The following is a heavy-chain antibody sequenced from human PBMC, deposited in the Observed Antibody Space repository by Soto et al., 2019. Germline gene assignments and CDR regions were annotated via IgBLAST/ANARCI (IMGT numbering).Heavy chain of an antibody. D-gene: IGHD3-10*01. J-gene: IGHJ4*02. V-gene: IGHV3-15*01. CDR3: AADLPNYGSGERDY. CDR2: IRSGGRT. Sequence: EVQLVESGGGLVKPGGSLRLSCAASGFTFSGAWMTWVRQAPGKGLEWVGRIRSGGRTDYTAPVKGRFAISRDDSENMVFLQMDSLKAEDTAIYYCAADLPNYGSGERDYWGQGTLVTVSS. CDR1: GFTFSGAW.